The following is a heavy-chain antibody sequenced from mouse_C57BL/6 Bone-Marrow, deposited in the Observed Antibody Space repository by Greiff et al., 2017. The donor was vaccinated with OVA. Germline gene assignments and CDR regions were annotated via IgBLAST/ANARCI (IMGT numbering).Heavy chain of an antibody. CDR3: ARPSYGSSSYYFDY. CDR1: GYTFTSYW. CDR2: IDPSDSET. Sequence: VQLQQPGAELVRPGSSVKLSCKASGYTFTSYWMHWVKQRPIQGLEWIGNIDPSDSETHYNQKFKDKATLTVDKSSSTAYMQLSSLTSEDSAVYYCARPSYGSSSYYFDYWGQGTTLTVSS. V-gene: IGHV1-52*01. J-gene: IGHJ2*01. D-gene: IGHD1-1*01.